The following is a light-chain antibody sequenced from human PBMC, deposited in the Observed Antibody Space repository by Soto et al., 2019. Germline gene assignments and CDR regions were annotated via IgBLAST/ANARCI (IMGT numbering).Light chain of an antibody. V-gene: IGKV3-20*01. CDR1: QSVSSSY. CDR2: GAS. Sequence: EIVLTQSPCTLSLSPGERATLSCRASQSVSSSYLAWYQHKPGQAPRLLIYGASSRDTGIPDRFSGSGSGTDFTLTISRLEPEDFAVYYCQQYGSSPHTFGQGTKLEIK. J-gene: IGKJ2*01. CDR3: QQYGSSPHT.